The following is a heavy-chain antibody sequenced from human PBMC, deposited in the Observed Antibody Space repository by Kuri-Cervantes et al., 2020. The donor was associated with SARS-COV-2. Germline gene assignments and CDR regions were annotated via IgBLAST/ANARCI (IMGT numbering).Heavy chain of an antibody. J-gene: IGHJ5*02. CDR3: ARVDGTGWLDP. CDR2: ISGSGGST. CDR1: GFTFSSYA. Sequence: GESLKISCAASGFTFSSYAMSWVRQAPGKGLEWVSAISGSGGSTYYADSVKGRFTISRDNSKNTLYLQMNSLRAEDTAVYYCARVDGTGWLDPWGQGTLVTVSS. D-gene: IGHD5-24*01. V-gene: IGHV3-23*01.